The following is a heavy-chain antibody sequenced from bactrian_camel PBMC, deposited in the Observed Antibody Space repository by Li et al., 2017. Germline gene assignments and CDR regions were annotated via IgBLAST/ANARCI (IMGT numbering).Heavy chain of an antibody. CDR2: VDRDGST. V-gene: IGHV3S6*01. CDR1: EGTISSDC. Sequence: VQLVESGGGQVQPGGSLRLSCAASEGTISSDCVGWFRQAPGKGREGLVAVDRDGSTAYGEAAKGRFTFSRDNTKNTLYLQIDNLQPEDTANYYCAPGLCMLDSVPSYARGAEGYWGLHTQVT. CDR3: APGLCMLDSVPSYARGAEGY. J-gene: IGHJ6*01. D-gene: IGHD1*01.